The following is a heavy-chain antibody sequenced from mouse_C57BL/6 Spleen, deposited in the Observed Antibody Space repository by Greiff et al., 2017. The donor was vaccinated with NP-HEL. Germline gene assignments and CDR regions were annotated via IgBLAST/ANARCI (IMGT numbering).Heavy chain of an antibody. D-gene: IGHD1-1*01. CDR2: ISNGGGST. CDR1: GFTFSDYY. J-gene: IGHJ1*03. Sequence: EVKLVESGGGLVQPGGSLKLSCAASGFTFSDYYMYWVRQTPEKRLEWVAYISNGGGSTYYPDTVKGRFTISRDNAKNTLYLQMSRLRSEDTAMYYCARQYYGSSYGYFDVWGTGTTVTVSS. V-gene: IGHV5-12*01. CDR3: ARQYYGSSYGYFDV.